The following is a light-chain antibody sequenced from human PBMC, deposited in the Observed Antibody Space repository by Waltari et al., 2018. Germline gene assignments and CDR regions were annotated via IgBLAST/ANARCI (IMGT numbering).Light chain of an antibody. V-gene: IGLV2-14*03. J-gene: IGLJ2*01. Sequence: QSALPPSASVSGSPGQSITIPGTGTSGDIGGFHYVSWYQQHPGKAPKLMIYDVTRWPSGVSNRFSGSKSDNTAPLTISGLQSEDEADYYCTSYTSTNTGIFGGGPKVTV. CDR2: DVT. CDR1: SGDIGGFHY. CDR3: TSYTSTNTGI.